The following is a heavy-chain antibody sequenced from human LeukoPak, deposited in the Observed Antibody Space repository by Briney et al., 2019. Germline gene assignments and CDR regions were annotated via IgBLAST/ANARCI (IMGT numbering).Heavy chain of an antibody. V-gene: IGHV1-46*01. CDR1: GYTLTIHY. Sequence: ASVKVSCKASGYTLTIHYMYWVRQAPGQGLEWMGIINPSGGSTSYAQKFQGRVTMTRDTSTSTVYMELSSLRSEDTAVYYCARGSGSHPGYWGQGTLVTVSS. CDR3: ARGSGSHPGY. J-gene: IGHJ4*02. CDR2: INPSGGST. D-gene: IGHD1-26*01.